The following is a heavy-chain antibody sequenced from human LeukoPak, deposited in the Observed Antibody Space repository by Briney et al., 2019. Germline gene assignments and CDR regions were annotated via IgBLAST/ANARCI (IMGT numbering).Heavy chain of an antibody. D-gene: IGHD3/OR15-3a*01. J-gene: IGHJ4*02. V-gene: IGHV3-7*01. CDR2: INGDGSET. CDR3: ARDGLRAGADF. Sequence: GGSLRLSCAASGFTFRQHWMIWVRQAPGKGLEWVANINGDGSETHYIDSVKGRFTVSRDNAKSSLYLQMITLRADDTALYYCARDGLRAGADFWGQGTLVTVTS. CDR1: GFTFRQHW.